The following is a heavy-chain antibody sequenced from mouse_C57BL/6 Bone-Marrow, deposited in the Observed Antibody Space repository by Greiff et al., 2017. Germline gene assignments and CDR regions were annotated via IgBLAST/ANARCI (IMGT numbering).Heavy chain of an antibody. CDR1: GYTFTSYW. CDR3: ARGGYDYDYDYFDY. V-gene: IGHV1-69*01. J-gene: IGHJ2*01. CDR2: IDPSDSYT. Sequence: QVQLQQPGAELVMPGASVKLSCKASGYTFTSYWMHWVKQRPGQGLEWIGEIDPSDSYTNYNQKFKGKSTLTVDKSSSTAYMQLSSLTSEDSAVYYCARGGYDYDYDYFDYWGQGTTLTVSS. D-gene: IGHD2-4*01.